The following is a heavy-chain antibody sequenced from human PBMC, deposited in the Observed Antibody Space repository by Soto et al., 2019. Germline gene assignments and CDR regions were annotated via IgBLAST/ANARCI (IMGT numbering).Heavy chain of an antibody. CDR2: IDPSDSYT. Sequence: GESLKISCKGSGYTFTSHWISWVRQMPGKGLEWMGRIDPSDSYTNYSPSFQGHVTISADKSISTAYLQWSSLKASDTAMYYCARLGSLAAAAADAFDIWGQGTMVTVSS. D-gene: IGHD6-13*01. CDR1: GYTFTSHW. V-gene: IGHV5-10-1*01. CDR3: ARLGSLAAAAADAFDI. J-gene: IGHJ3*02.